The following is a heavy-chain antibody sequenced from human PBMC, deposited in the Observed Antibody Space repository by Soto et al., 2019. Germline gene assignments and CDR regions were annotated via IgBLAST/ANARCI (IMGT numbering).Heavy chain of an antibody. J-gene: IGHJ4*02. D-gene: IGHD2-2*01. V-gene: IGHV3-23*01. CDR1: GFTFSSYA. CDR2: ISGSGGST. Sequence: EVQLLESGGGLVQPGGSLRLSCAASGFTFSSYAMSWVRQAPGKGLEWVSAISGSGGSTYYADSVKGRFTISRDNSKNTLYLQMNSLRAVDTAVYYCAKDIVVVPAATGGSGYWGQGTLVTVSS. CDR3: AKDIVVVPAATGGSGY.